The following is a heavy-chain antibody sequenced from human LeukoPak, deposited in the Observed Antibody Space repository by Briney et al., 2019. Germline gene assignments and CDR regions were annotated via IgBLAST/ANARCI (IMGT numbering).Heavy chain of an antibody. D-gene: IGHD6-13*01. V-gene: IGHV4-59*01. CDR2: IYYSGST. CDR3: ARDMRIAAAGTEDWFDP. CDR1: GGSISSYY. Sequence: PSETLSLTCTVSGGSISSYYWSWIRQPPGKGLEWIGYIYYSGSTNYNPSLKSRVTISVDTSKNQFSLKLSSVTAADTAVYYCARDMRIAAAGTEDWFDPWGQGTLVTASS. J-gene: IGHJ5*02.